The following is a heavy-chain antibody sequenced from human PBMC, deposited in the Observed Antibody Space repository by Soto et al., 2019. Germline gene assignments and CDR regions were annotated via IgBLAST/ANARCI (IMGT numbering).Heavy chain of an antibody. CDR3: TTQGGSHYDSSGYYYSDY. CDR2: IKSKTDGGTT. D-gene: IGHD3-22*01. V-gene: IGHV3-15*01. CDR1: GFTFSNAW. J-gene: IGHJ4*02. Sequence: PGGSLRLSCAASGFTFSNAWMSWVRQAPGKGLEWVGRIKSKTDGGTTDYAAPVKGRFTISRDDSKNTLYLQMNSLKTEDTAVYYCTTQGGSHYDSSGYYYSDYWGQGTLVTVSS.